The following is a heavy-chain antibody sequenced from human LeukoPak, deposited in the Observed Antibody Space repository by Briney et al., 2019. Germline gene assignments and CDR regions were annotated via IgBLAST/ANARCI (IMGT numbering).Heavy chain of an antibody. Sequence: PGGSLRLSCAASGFTFSSYAMSWVRQAPGKGLEWVSAISGSGGSTYYADSVKGRCTISRDNSKKTLYLQMNSLRAEDTAVYYCAKDGNDYGSGSYYLRDYYYAMDVWGKGTTVTVSS. J-gene: IGHJ6*04. CDR1: GFTFSSYA. CDR2: ISGSGGST. CDR3: AKDGNDYGSGSYYLRDYYYAMDV. V-gene: IGHV3-23*01. D-gene: IGHD3-10*01.